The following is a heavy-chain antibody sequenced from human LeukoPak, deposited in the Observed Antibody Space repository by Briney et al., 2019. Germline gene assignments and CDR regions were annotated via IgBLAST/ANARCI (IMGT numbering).Heavy chain of an antibody. Sequence: PSETLSLTFSVYGWSFSDYHCTSIRQPPAKGLEWIGQLKHKDRTNYNPSLKSHHTKTVNTSKNQFSLKLSSVTAADPAVYYCARGITYSGSYSGAFDIWGQGTMVTVS. CDR2: LKHKDRT. D-gene: IGHD1-26*01. CDR1: GWSFSDYH. V-gene: IGHV4-34*01. CDR3: ARGITYSGSYSGAFDI. J-gene: IGHJ3*02.